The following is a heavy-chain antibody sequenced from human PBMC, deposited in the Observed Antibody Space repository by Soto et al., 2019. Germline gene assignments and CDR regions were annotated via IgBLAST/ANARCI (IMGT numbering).Heavy chain of an antibody. CDR3: ASQQLVHYYYGMDV. CDR2: IFHNGTS. CDR1: GVSISSSSYY. Sequence: SETLSLTCSVSGVSISSSSYYWGWFRQPPGKGLEWMGSIFHNGTSYYKPSLKSRVTISEDTSKNKFTIKLASLTAADTAVYYCASQQLVHYYYGMDVWGQGTTVT. D-gene: IGHD6-13*01. V-gene: IGHV4-39*01. J-gene: IGHJ6*02.